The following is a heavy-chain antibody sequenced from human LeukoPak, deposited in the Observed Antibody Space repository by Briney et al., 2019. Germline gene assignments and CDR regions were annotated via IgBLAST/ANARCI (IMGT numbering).Heavy chain of an antibody. Sequence: SQTLSLTCAISGDSVSTNSAAWNWIRQSPSRGLEWLGRTYFRSEWYYGYAVSVKSRITIKPDTSKTQFSLHMHSLTPDDTAVYFCARGRHYYDSSGYYYEGLDYWGQGTPVAVSS. V-gene: IGHV6-1*01. D-gene: IGHD3-22*01. CDR2: TYFRSEWYY. CDR1: GDSVSTNSAA. J-gene: IGHJ4*02. CDR3: ARGRHYYDSSGYYYEGLDY.